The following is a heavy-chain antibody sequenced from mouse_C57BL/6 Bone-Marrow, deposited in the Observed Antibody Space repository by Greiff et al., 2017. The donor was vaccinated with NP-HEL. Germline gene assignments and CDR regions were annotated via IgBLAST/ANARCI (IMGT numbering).Heavy chain of an antibody. Sequence: EVKLQESGGGLVQPGGSLSLSCAASGFTFTDYYMSWVRQPPGKALEWLGFIRNKANGYTTEYSASVKGRFTISRDNSQSILYLQMNALRAEDSATYYCARYPPSSSHWYFDVWGTGTTVTVSS. CDR3: ARYPPSSSHWYFDV. J-gene: IGHJ1*03. D-gene: IGHD1-1*01. CDR1: GFTFTDYY. V-gene: IGHV7-3*01. CDR2: IRNKANGYTT.